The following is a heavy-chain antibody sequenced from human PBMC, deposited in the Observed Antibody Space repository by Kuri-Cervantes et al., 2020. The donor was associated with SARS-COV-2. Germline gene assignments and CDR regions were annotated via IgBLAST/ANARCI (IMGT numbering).Heavy chain of an antibody. Sequence: SETLSLTCAVYGGSFSGYYWSWIRQPPGKGLEWIGEINHSGSTNYNPSLKSRVTISVDTSKNQFSLKLSSVTAADTAVYYCARDLTVARRAQVEGEYSSSSGFDPWGQGTLVTVSS. V-gene: IGHV4-34*01. CDR2: INHSGST. CDR1: GGSFSGYY. J-gene: IGHJ5*02. D-gene: IGHD6-6*01. CDR3: ARDLTVARRAQVEGEYSSSSGFDP.